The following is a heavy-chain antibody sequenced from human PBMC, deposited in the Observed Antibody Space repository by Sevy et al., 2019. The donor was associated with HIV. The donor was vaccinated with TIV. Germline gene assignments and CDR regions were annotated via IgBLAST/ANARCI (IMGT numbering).Heavy chain of an antibody. V-gene: IGHV3-48*01. J-gene: IGHJ4*02. Sequence: GGCLRLSCEASEFTFSDYNMNWVRQAPGKGLEWVSYISSAGLSIFYADSVKGRFTVSRDNARDSLFLQMDSLRAEDTAVYYCARDVEYYYDSSGHYYPTSSFDSWGRGTLVTVSS. CDR1: EFTFSDYN. CDR2: ISSAGLSI. CDR3: ARDVEYYYDSSGHYYPTSSFDS. D-gene: IGHD3-22*01.